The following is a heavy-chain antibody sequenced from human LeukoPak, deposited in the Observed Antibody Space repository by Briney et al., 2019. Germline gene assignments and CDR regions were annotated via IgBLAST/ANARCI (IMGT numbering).Heavy chain of an antibody. V-gene: IGHV4-4*07. D-gene: IGHD4-17*01. CDR3: ARSYGDYPLQTIDY. CDR1: GGSISIYY. CDR2: IYTSGST. Sequence: PSETLSLTCTVSGGSISIYYWNWIRQPAGKGLEWIGRIYTSGSTSYNPSLKSRVTMSVDTSKNQFSLKLSSVTAADTAVYYCARSYGDYPLQTIDYWGQGTLVTVSS. J-gene: IGHJ4*02.